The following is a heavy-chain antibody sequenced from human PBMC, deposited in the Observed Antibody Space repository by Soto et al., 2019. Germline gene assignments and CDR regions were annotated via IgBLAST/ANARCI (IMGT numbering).Heavy chain of an antibody. Sequence: KASETLSLTCAVYGGSFSGYYWSWIRQPPGKGLEWIGEINHSGSTSYNPSLKSRVTMSLDTSKNQFSLKLSSVTAADTSVYYCARGPEYYYGGSGYVDYWGRGTLVTVSS. D-gene: IGHD3-22*01. CDR1: GGSFSGYY. V-gene: IGHV4-34*01. CDR2: INHSGST. J-gene: IGHJ4*02. CDR3: ARGPEYYYGGSGYVDY.